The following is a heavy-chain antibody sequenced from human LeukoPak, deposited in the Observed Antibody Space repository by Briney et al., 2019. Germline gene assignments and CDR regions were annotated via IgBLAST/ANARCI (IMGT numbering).Heavy chain of an antibody. CDR1: GFTFSGFA. J-gene: IGHJ6*01. Sequence: GGSLRLSCAASGFTFSGFAMRWVRRTPGKGLEWVSGISGSGDNTLYADSVKGRFTISRDNSKNTLYLEMNSLRAEDTAIYYCAKMKGHPLPKFYMDVWGQGTTVTVSS. D-gene: IGHD2/OR15-2a*01. V-gene: IGHV3-23*01. CDR3: AKMKGHPLPKFYMDV. CDR2: ISGSGDNT.